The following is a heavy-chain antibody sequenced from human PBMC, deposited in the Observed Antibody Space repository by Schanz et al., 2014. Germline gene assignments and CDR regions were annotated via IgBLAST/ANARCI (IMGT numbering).Heavy chain of an antibody. CDR1: GFTFSSYA. V-gene: IGHV3-23*01. Sequence: EVHLLESGGGLVEPGGSLRLSCAASGFTFSSYAMTWVRQAPGKGLEWVSAINTGVNTYYADSVRGRFTMSRDNSKNTLYLQMNSLRAEDTAVYYCARLDPYCRSGTCSRAFDFWGQGTLVTVSS. CDR3: ARLDPYCRSGTCSRAFDF. D-gene: IGHD2-15*01. J-gene: IGHJ4*02. CDR2: INTGVNT.